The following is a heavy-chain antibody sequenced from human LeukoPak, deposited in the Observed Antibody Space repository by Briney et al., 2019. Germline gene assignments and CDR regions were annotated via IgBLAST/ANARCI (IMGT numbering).Heavy chain of an antibody. D-gene: IGHD1-26*01. Sequence: PGGSLRLSCAASGFTVSSNYMSWVRQAPGKGLEWVSVIYSGGSTYYADSVKGRFTIFRDNSKNTLYLQMNSLRAEDTAVYYCAREAVGAIFDYWGQGTLVTVSS. J-gene: IGHJ4*02. CDR2: IYSGGST. V-gene: IGHV3-53*01. CDR1: GFTVSSNY. CDR3: AREAVGAIFDY.